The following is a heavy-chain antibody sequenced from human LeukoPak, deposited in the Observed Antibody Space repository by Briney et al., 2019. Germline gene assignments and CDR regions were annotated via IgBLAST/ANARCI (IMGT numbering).Heavy chain of an antibody. Sequence: SETLSLTCTLSHGSITRTSYYWGWIRQTPGEGLDWIGSIYYSGITYYNPSLQGRVTMSVDTSKNQFSLKLNSVTVADTAVYYCARLRVTTGFDYWDQGIPVTVYS. D-gene: IGHD2-21*02. CDR1: HGSITRTSYY. V-gene: IGHV4-39*01. CDR3: ARLRVTTGFDY. J-gene: IGHJ4*02. CDR2: IYYSGIT.